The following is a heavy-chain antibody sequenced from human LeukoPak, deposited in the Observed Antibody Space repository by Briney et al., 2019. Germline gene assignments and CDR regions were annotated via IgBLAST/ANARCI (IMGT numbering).Heavy chain of an antibody. V-gene: IGHV3-21*01. Sequence: GRSLRLSCAASGFTFGSYSMNWVRQAPGKGLEWVSSISTSSNYIYYADSVKGRFTISRHNAQSSLYLHMDSLRAEDTAVYYCARGGVLYYHYMDVRGKGTTVTISS. D-gene: IGHD3-16*01. CDR2: ISTSSNYI. CDR1: GFTFGSYS. CDR3: ARGGVLYYHYMDV. J-gene: IGHJ6*03.